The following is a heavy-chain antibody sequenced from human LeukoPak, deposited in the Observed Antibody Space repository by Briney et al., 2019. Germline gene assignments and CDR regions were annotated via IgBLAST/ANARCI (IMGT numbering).Heavy chain of an antibody. CDR3: ARAARRITIFGVVPHNWFDP. J-gene: IGHJ5*02. CDR1: GYTFTSYA. D-gene: IGHD3-3*01. CDR2: INAGNSNT. V-gene: IGHV1-3*01. Sequence: GASVKVSCKASGYTFTSYAMHWVRQAPGQRLEWMGWINAGNSNTKYSQRFQGRVTITRDTSASTAYMELSSLRSEDTAVYYCARAARRITIFGVVPHNWFDPWGQGTLVTVSS.